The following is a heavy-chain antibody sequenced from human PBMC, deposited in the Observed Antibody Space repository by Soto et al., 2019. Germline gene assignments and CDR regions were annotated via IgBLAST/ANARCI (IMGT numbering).Heavy chain of an antibody. V-gene: IGHV2-5*02. CDR3: ELNNIGYSGYDPLDS. Sequence: QITLKESGPTLVKPTQTLTLTCTFSGFSLSTSGVGVGWIRQPPGKALEWLALIYWDDDKRYSPSLKSRLTITKDTSKNQVVLTMTTMDPVDTATYYCELNNIGYSGYDPLDSWGQGTLVTVSS. D-gene: IGHD5-12*01. CDR2: IYWDDDK. J-gene: IGHJ4*02. CDR1: GFSLSTSGVG.